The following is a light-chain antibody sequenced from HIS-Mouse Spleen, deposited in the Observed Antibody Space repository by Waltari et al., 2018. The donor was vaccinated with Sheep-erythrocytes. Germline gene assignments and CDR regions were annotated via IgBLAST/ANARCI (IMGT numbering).Light chain of an antibody. J-gene: IGLJ1*01. CDR1: SSYVGGYNY. Sequence: QSALTQPRSVSGSPGQAVTISCTVTSSYVGGYNYVSWYQQHPGKAPKLMIYDVSKRPSGVPDRFSGSKSGNTASLTISGLQAEDEDDYYCCSYAGSYNHVFATGTKVTVL. CDR2: DVS. CDR3: CSYAGSYNHV. V-gene: IGLV2-11*01.